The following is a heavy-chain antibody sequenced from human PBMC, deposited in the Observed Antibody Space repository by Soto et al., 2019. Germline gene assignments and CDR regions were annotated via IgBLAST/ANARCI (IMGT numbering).Heavy chain of an antibody. V-gene: IGHV4-39*01. Sequence: QLQLQESGPGLVKPSETLSLTCTVSGGSISSSSYYWGWIRQPPGKGLEWIGSIYYSGSTYYNPSLKSRVTISVDTSKNQFSLKLSSVTAADTAVYYCARRRIWLPFDYWGQGTLVTVSS. D-gene: IGHD2-15*01. CDR1: GGSISSSSYY. CDR3: ARRRIWLPFDY. CDR2: IYYSGST. J-gene: IGHJ4*02.